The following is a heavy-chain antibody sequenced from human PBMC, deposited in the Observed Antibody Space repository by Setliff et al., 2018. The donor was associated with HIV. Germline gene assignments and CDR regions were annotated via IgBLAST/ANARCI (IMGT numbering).Heavy chain of an antibody. CDR2: INWNGGRI. V-gene: IGHV3-20*04. Sequence: GESLKISCAASGFTFDDYGMSWVRQAPGKGLEWVSGINWNGGRIGYADSVKGRFTISRDNAKNSLYLQMNSLRAEDTALYYCARAGCHDSSGYLGPDYYYMDVWGKGTTVTVSS. CDR3: ARAGCHDSSGYLGPDYYYMDV. CDR1: GFTFDDYG. D-gene: IGHD3-22*01. J-gene: IGHJ6*03.